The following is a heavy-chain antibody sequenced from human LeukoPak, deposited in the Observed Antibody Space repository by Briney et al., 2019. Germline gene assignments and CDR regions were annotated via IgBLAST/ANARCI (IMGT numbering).Heavy chain of an antibody. Sequence: SVKVSCKASGGTFSSYAISWVRQAPGQGLEWMGGIIPIFGTANYAQKFQGRVTITTDESTSTAYMELSSLRSEDTAVYYCASMNEGYDSSGYFRVYWGQGTLVTASS. CDR2: IIPIFGTA. CDR1: GGTFSSYA. D-gene: IGHD3-22*01. CDR3: ASMNEGYDSSGYFRVY. J-gene: IGHJ4*02. V-gene: IGHV1-69*05.